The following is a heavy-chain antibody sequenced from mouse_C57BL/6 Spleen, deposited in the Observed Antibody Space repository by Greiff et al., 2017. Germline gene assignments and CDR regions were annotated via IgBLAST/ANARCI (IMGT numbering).Heavy chain of an antibody. J-gene: IGHJ3*01. V-gene: IGHV6-3*01. CDR2: IRLKSDNYAT. Sequence: EVKLEESGGGLVQPGGSMKLSCVASGFTFSNYWMNWVRQSPEKGLEWVAQIRLKSDNYATHYAESVKGRFTISRDDSKSSVYLQMNNLRAEDTGIYYCTGYWDPFAYWGQGTLVTVSA. CDR3: TGYWDPFAY. CDR1: GFTFSNYW. D-gene: IGHD4-1*01.